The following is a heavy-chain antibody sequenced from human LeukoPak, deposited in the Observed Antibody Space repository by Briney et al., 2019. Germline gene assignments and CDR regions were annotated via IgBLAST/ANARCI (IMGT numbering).Heavy chain of an antibody. CDR1: GFTFSSYD. Sequence: GGSLRLSCAASGFTFSSYDMHWVRQATGKGLEWVSAIGTTGDTYYPGSVKGRFTISRENAKNSLYPQMNSLRAEDTAVYYCAREIATVTTYLGAFDIWGQGTMVTVSS. CDR3: AREIATVTTYLGAFDI. CDR2: IGTTGDT. V-gene: IGHV3-13*01. D-gene: IGHD4-17*01. J-gene: IGHJ3*02.